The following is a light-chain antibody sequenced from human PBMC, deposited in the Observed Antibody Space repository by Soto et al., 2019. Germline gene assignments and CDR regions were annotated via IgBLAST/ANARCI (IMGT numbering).Light chain of an antibody. CDR1: SSNIGGNI. CDR3: AVWDDSLEGVV. Sequence: QSVLTQPPSASGTPGQRVSISCSGSSSNIGGNIVNWYQQLPGTAPKLLIYTNNQRPSGVPDRFSGSKSGTSASLAISGLQSEDEADYYCAVWDDSLEGVVLGGGTKLTVL. V-gene: IGLV1-44*01. J-gene: IGLJ2*01. CDR2: TNN.